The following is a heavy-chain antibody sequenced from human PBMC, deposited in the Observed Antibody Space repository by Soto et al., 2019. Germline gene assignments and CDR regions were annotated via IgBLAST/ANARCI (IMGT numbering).Heavy chain of an antibody. CDR3: ARHAGDGSSWWYYYYGMDV. Sequence: SETLSLTCTVSGGSISSSSYYWGWIRQPPGKGLEWIGSIYYSGSTYYNPSLKSRVTISVDTSKNQFSLKLSSVTAADTAVYYCARHAGDGSSWWYYYYGMDVWGQGTKVTVSS. CDR1: GGSISSSSYY. CDR2: IYYSGST. J-gene: IGHJ6*02. D-gene: IGHD6-13*01. V-gene: IGHV4-39*01.